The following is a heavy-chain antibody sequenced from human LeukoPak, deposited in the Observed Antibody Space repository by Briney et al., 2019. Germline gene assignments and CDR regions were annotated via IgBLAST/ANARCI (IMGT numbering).Heavy chain of an antibody. D-gene: IGHD3-16*01. CDR3: VREGGFDN. V-gene: IGHV3-48*01. J-gene: IGHJ4*02. CDR2: ISSTSGTI. CDR1: GFTFSSYS. Sequence: GGSLRLSCAASGFTFSSYSLNWVRQAPGMGLEWVSYISSTSGTIYYADSVKGRFTISRGNAKNSLYLQMNRLRAEDTAVYYCVREGGFDNWGQGTLVTASS.